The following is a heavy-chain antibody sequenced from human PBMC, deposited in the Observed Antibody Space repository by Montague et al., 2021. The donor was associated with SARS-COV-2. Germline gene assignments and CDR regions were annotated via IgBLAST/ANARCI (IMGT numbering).Heavy chain of an antibody. Sequence: SETLSLTCTASGGSISSSSYYWGWIRQPGGKGLEWIGSIYYRGSTYYXWCVKSRVTISVDTSKNQFSLKLSSVTAADTAVYYCARHERQWLRLYPYYFDYWGQGTLVTVSS. CDR2: IYYRGST. J-gene: IGHJ4*02. CDR3: ARHERQWLRLYPYYFDY. CDR1: GGSISSSSYY. D-gene: IGHD5-12*01. V-gene: IGHV4-39*01.